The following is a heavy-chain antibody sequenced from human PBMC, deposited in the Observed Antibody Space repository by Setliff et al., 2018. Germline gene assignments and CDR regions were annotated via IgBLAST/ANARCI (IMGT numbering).Heavy chain of an antibody. CDR3: ARKVEQWLTPHFDY. V-gene: IGHV4-59*01. CDR2: VHFTGST. Sequence: PSETLSLTCNVSGAFIRNFYWTWIRQPPGKGLEWIGYVHFTGSTNYNPSLKSRVTMSVCVSKSQFSLRLSSVTAADTAVYYCARKVEQWLTPHFDYWGQGALVTVSS. D-gene: IGHD6-19*01. J-gene: IGHJ4*02. CDR1: GAFIRNFY.